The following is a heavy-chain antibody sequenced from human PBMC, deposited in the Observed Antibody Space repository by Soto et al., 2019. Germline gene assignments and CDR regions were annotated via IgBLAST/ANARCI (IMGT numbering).Heavy chain of an antibody. J-gene: IGHJ1*01. D-gene: IGHD3-22*01. V-gene: IGHV3-23*01. CDR1: GFTFSNYA. Sequence: GGSLRLSCAASGFTFSNYAMSWVRRAPGKGLEWVSSVSGAGLITYYADSVRGRFTISRDNSRNTLYLQIDSLRAEDTAVYYCARDRVESGYPEYFQHWGQGTLVTVSS. CDR2: VSGAGLIT. CDR3: ARDRVESGYPEYFQH.